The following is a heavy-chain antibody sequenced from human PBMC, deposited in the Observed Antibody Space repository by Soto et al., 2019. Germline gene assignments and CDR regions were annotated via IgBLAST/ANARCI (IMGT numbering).Heavy chain of an antibody. CDR1: GYTFTSYY. D-gene: IGHD2-15*01. Sequence: QVQLVQSGAEVKKPGASVKVSCKASGYTFTSYYMHWVRQAPGQGLEWMGIINPSGGSTSYAQKLQGRVTMTRDTSTSTVYMELSSLRSEDTAVYYCARVSCSGGSCYSVDYWGQGTLVTVSS. V-gene: IGHV1-46*03. CDR3: ARVSCSGGSCYSVDY. J-gene: IGHJ4*02. CDR2: INPSGGST.